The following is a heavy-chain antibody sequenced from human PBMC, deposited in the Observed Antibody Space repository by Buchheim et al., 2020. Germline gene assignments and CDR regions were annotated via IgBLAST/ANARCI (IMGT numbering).Heavy chain of an antibody. D-gene: IGHD2-2*01. J-gene: IGHJ6*02. Sequence: EVQLLESGGGLVQPGGSLRLSCAASGFTFSSYAMSWVRQAPGKGLEWVSAISGSGGGTYYADSVKGRFTLSRDNSKNTLYLQMNSLRAEDTAVYYCAKDAQDIVVVPAALPWDYYYGMDVWGQGTT. CDR1: GFTFSSYA. CDR3: AKDAQDIVVVPAALPWDYYYGMDV. CDR2: ISGSGGGT. V-gene: IGHV3-23*01.